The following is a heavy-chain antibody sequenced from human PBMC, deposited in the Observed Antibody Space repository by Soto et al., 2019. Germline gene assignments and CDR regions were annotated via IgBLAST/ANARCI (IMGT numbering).Heavy chain of an antibody. V-gene: IGHV3-30*18. CDR2: ISYDGSNK. CDR3: AKDRSIQLASSFYYYYGMEV. J-gene: IGHJ6*01. CDR1: VFTFSDFG. D-gene: IGHD6-6*01. Sequence: PGGSLRLSCVSSVFTFSDFGMHCVRHGPGKWLEWLAVISYDGSNKYYADSVKGRFNISRDNSKNTLYLQMNSLRAEDTAVYYCAKDRSIQLASSFYYYYGMEVWGQGTTVIVS.